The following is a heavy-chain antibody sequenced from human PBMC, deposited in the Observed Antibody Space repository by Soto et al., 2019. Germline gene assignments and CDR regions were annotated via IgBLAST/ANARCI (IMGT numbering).Heavy chain of an antibody. CDR3: AKDGGAVTTHFDY. CDR1: GFTFDDYA. Sequence: GGSLRLSCAASGFTFDDYAMHWVRQAPGKGLEWVSGISWNSGSIGYADSVKGRFTISRDNAKNSLYLQMNSLRAEDTALYYCAKDGGAVTTHFDYWGQGTLVTVSS. J-gene: IGHJ4*02. V-gene: IGHV3-9*01. CDR2: ISWNSGSI. D-gene: IGHD4-17*01.